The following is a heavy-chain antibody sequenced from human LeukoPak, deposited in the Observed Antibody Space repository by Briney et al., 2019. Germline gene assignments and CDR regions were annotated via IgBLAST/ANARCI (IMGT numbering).Heavy chain of an antibody. CDR1: GFTFSSYS. Sequence: PGGSLRLSCAASGFTFSSYSMNWVRQAPGKGLEWVSSISSSSSYIYYADSVKGRFTISRDNAKNSLYLQMNSLRAEDTAVYYCARDVAPAAYFDYCGQGTLVTVSS. J-gene: IGHJ4*02. V-gene: IGHV3-21*01. CDR2: ISSSSSYI. CDR3: ARDVAPAAYFDY.